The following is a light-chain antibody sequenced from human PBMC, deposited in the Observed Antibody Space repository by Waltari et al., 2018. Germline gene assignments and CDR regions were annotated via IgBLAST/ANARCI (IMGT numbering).Light chain of an antibody. V-gene: IGKV1-39*01. CDR3: QQSYSTLMYT. J-gene: IGKJ2*01. CDR2: AAS. Sequence: DIQMTQSQSSLSASVGARVTITCRASQSISSYLNWYQQKPGKAPKLLIYAASSLQSGVPSRFSGSGSGTDFTLTISSLQPEDFATYYCQQSYSTLMYTFGQGTKLEIK. CDR1: QSISSY.